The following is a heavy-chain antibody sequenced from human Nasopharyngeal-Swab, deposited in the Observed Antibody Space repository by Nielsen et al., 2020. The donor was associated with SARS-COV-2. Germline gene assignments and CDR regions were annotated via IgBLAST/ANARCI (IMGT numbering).Heavy chain of an antibody. V-gene: IGHV4-31*02. Sequence: PGKGLEWIGYIHNSGSTYYNPSLESRVTISLDTSKNQFSLRLSSVTAADTAVYYCARIYVTGTWIDYWGRGTLVTVSS. CDR3: ARIYVTGTWIDY. D-gene: IGHD1-20*01. J-gene: IGHJ4*02. CDR2: IHNSGST.